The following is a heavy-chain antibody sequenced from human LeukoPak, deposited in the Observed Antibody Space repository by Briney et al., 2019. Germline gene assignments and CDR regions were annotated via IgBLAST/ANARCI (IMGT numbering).Heavy chain of an antibody. CDR3: AKDYCSSTSCYRDAFDI. CDR1: GFTFSSYA. V-gene: IGHV3-23*01. D-gene: IGHD2-2*02. Sequence: GGSLRLSCAASGFTFSSYAMSWVRQAPGKGLEWVSAISGSGGSTYYADSVKGRFTISRDNSKNTLYLQMNSLRAEDTAVYYCAKDYCSSTSCYRDAFDIWGQGTMVTVSS. CDR2: ISGSGGST. J-gene: IGHJ3*02.